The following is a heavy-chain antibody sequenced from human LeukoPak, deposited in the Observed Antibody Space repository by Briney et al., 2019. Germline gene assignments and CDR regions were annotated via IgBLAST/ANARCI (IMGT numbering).Heavy chain of an antibody. CDR3: ARTYIAARPGAYYYMDV. Sequence: GESLKISCKGTGYSFTSYWIGGVRQMPGKGLEWMGIIYPGDSDPRYSPSFQSQVTISADRSISTAYLQWSSLKASDTAMYYCARTYIAARPGAYYYMDVWGKGTTVTVSS. V-gene: IGHV5-51*01. CDR2: IYPGDSDP. J-gene: IGHJ6*03. CDR1: GYSFTSYW. D-gene: IGHD6-6*01.